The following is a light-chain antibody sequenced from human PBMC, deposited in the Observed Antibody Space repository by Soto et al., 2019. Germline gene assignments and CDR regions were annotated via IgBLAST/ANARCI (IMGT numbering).Light chain of an antibody. CDR1: QGISSY. CDR2: AAS. V-gene: IGKV1-27*01. Sequence: DIQMTQSPSSLSASVGDRVTITCRASQGISSYLAWYQQKPGKAPRLLIYAASTLQSGVPSRFSGSGSGTDFTLTISSLQPDDASTYYCQKYNIAPWTFGQGTKVEIK. J-gene: IGKJ1*01. CDR3: QKYNIAPWT.